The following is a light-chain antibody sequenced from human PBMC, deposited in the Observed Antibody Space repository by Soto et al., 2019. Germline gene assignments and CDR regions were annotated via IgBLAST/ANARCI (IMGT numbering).Light chain of an antibody. CDR1: SSDVGVYKY. J-gene: IGLJ3*02. CDR3: SSFAGSNNLV. V-gene: IGLV2-8*01. CDR2: DVN. Sequence: QSVLTQPPSASGSPGQSVTISCTGTSSDVGVYKYVSWYQQHPGKAPKLMIFDVNKRPSRVPDRFSGSKSGNTASLTVSGLQAEDEADYYCSSFAGSNNLVFGGGTQLTVL.